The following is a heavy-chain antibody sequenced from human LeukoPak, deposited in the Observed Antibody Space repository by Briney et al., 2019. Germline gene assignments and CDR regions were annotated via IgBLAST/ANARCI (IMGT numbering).Heavy chain of an antibody. Sequence: SESLSLTCTVSGGSISSYYWTWIRQPAGKGLEWIGRIYTTGTTHYNLSLKSRVTMSLDSAKNQLTRKLSSVTAADTAVYYCARAPFTTSFQGMDVWGQGTTVTVSS. CDR2: IYTTGTT. V-gene: IGHV4-4*07. J-gene: IGHJ6*02. CDR1: GGSISSYY. D-gene: IGHD2-2*01. CDR3: ARAPFTTSFQGMDV.